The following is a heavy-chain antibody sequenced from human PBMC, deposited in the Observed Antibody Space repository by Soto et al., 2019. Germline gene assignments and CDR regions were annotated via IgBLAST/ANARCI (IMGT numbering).Heavy chain of an antibody. CDR3: ARDLHYDSRTLYYFDY. J-gene: IGHJ4*02. Sequence: SVKVSCKASGGTFSSYAISWVRQAPGQGLEWMGGIIPIFGTANYAQKFQGRVTITADESTSTAYMELSSLRSEDTAVYYCARDLHYDSRTLYYFDYWGQGTLVTVSS. V-gene: IGHV1-69*13. CDR2: IIPIFGTA. CDR1: GGTFSSYA. D-gene: IGHD3-22*01.